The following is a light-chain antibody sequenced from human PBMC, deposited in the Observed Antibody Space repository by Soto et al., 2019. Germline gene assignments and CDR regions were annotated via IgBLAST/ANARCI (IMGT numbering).Light chain of an antibody. CDR2: DAS. CDR3: LLSGNSRWT. J-gene: IGKJ1*01. V-gene: IGKV3-20*01. CDR1: QSVRSGH. Sequence: EIVLTQSPGTLSLSPGERATLPCRASQSVRSGHLSWYQQRPGQAPRLLIYDASTRATGIPDRFSGSGSGTDFTLTISRLEPEDFAVYYCLLSGNSRWTFGPGTKVQIK.